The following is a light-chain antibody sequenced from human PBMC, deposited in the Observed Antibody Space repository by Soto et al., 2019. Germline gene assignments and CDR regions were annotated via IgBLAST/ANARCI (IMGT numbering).Light chain of an antibody. CDR1: QIISTW. J-gene: IGKJ4*01. CDR2: KAS. Sequence: DIQMTQSPSTLSASVGDRVTITCRASQIISTWLAWYQQKPGKAPKLLIYKASTLESGVPSRFSGSGSGTEFTITISSLQPDDFATYYCQQYNSYPLTFGGGTKVQIK. V-gene: IGKV1-5*03. CDR3: QQYNSYPLT.